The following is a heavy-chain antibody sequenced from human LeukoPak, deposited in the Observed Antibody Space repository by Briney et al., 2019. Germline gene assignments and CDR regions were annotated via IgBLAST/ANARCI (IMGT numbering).Heavy chain of an antibody. V-gene: IGHV3-23*01. D-gene: IGHD3-10*01. CDR2: ISGSGGGT. CDR3: AKRGVVIRVILVGFHKEAYYFDS. J-gene: IGHJ4*02. Sequence: GGSLRLSCAVSGITLSNYGMSWVRRAPGKGLEWVAGISGSGGGTTYADSVKGRFTISRDNSKNTLYLQMNSLRAEDTAVYFCAKRGVVIRVILVGFHKEAYYFDSWGQGALVTVSS. CDR1: GITLSNYG.